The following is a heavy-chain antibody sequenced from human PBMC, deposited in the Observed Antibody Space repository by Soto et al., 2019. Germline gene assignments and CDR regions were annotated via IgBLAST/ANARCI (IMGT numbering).Heavy chain of an antibody. CDR2: IYYSGST. J-gene: IGHJ5*02. D-gene: IGHD3-10*01. Sequence: SDTLSLTCTVSGGSISSYYWSWIRQPPGKGLEWIGYIYYSGSTNYNPSLKSRVTISVDTSKNQFSLKLSSVTAADTAVYYCARALYYYGSGSSGIWFDPWGQGTLVTVSS. CDR1: GGSISSYY. V-gene: IGHV4-59*08. CDR3: ARALYYYGSGSSGIWFDP.